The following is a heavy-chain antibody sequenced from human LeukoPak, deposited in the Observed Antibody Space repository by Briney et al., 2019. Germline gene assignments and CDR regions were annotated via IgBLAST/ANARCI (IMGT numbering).Heavy chain of an antibody. D-gene: IGHD3-10*01. CDR3: ARAGETADFDY. J-gene: IGHJ4*02. V-gene: IGHV1-69*02. CDR1: GGTFSSYT. CDR2: IIPILGIA. Sequence: GASVKVSCKASGGTFSSYTISWVRQAPGQGLEWMGRIIPILGIANYAQKFQGRVTITADKSTSTAYIELSSLRSEDTAVYYCARAGETADFDYWGQGTLVTVSS.